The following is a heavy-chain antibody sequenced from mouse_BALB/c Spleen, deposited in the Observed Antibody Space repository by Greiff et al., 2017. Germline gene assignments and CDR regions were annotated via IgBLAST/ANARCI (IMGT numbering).Heavy chain of an antibody. Sequence: VQLQQSGAELVKPGASVKLSCTASGFNIKDTYMHWVKQRPEQGLEWIGRIDPANGNTKYDPKFQGKATITADTSSNTAYLQLSSLTSEDTAVYYCARGYSTSAWFAYWGQGTLVTVSA. CDR2: IDPANGNT. V-gene: IGHV14-3*02. D-gene: IGHD1-2*01. J-gene: IGHJ3*01. CDR3: ARGYSTSAWFAY. CDR1: GFNIKDTY.